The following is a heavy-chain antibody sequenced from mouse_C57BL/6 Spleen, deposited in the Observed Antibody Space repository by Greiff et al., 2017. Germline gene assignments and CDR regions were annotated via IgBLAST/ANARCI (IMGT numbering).Heavy chain of an antibody. CDR3: ARDGYYGMED. Sequence: EVQRVESGGGLVKPGGSLKLSCAASGFTFSSYAMSWVRQTPEKRLEWVATISDGGSYTYYPDNVKGRFTISRDNAKNNLYLQMSHLKSEDTAMYYCARDGYYGMEDWGQGTSVTVSS. V-gene: IGHV5-4*01. J-gene: IGHJ4*01. CDR2: ISDGGSYT. CDR1: GFTFSSYA.